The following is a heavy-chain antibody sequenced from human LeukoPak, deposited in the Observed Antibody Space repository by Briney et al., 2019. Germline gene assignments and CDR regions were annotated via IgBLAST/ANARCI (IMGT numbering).Heavy chain of an antibody. V-gene: IGHV4-59*01. CDR3: ARVGGDYYNWFDP. CDR1: GGSISSYY. D-gene: IGHD3-16*01. Sequence: PSETLSLTCTVSGGSISSYYWSWIRQPPGRGLEWIGYIYYSGSTNYNPSLKSRVTISVDTSKNQFSLKLSSVTAADTAVYYCARVGGDYYNWFDPWGQGTLVTVSS. CDR2: IYYSGST. J-gene: IGHJ5*02.